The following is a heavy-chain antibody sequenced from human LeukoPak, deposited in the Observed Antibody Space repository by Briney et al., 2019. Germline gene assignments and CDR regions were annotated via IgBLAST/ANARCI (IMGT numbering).Heavy chain of an antibody. Sequence: PSETLSLTCAVYGGSVTGFSWSWIRQSPVKGLESIGEINHSGGTNYAPSLQSRVTLSLDTSKNQFSLTLTSVTAADTAVYYCVRGRNVKWVPGVGGNPRASRYYYYMDVWGEGTMVTVSS. J-gene: IGHJ6*03. CDR3: VRGRNVKWVPGVGGNPRASRYYYYMDV. CDR1: GGSVTGFS. D-gene: IGHD4-23*01. V-gene: IGHV4-34*01. CDR2: INHSGGT.